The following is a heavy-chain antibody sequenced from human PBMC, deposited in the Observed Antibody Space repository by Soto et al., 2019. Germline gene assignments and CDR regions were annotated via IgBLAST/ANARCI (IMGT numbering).Heavy chain of an antibody. Sequence: SETLSLTCTVSGGSISIGGYYWSWIRQHPGKGLEWIGYIYYSGSTYYNPSLKSRVTISVDTSKNQFSLKLSSVTAADTAVYYCARVTGTNWSGWSFDPWGQGTLVTVS. CDR1: GGSISIGGYY. CDR3: ARVTGTNWSGWSFDP. CDR2: IYYSGST. V-gene: IGHV4-31*03. D-gene: IGHD6-19*01. J-gene: IGHJ5*02.